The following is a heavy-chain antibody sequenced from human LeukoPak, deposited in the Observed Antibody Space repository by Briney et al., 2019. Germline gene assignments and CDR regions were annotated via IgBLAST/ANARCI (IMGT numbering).Heavy chain of an antibody. CDR1: GFTFDNYG. D-gene: IGHD3-3*01. Sequence: GGSLRPSCAASGFTFDNYGMSWARQVPGKGLEWVSSINGNGGSTAYADSVKGRFTISRDNVKNSLYLQMNSLRAEDTAFYYCVRHDFWSGFKGGDYWGQGTLVTVSS. CDR2: INGNGGST. J-gene: IGHJ4*02. CDR3: VRHDFWSGFKGGDY. V-gene: IGHV3-20*04.